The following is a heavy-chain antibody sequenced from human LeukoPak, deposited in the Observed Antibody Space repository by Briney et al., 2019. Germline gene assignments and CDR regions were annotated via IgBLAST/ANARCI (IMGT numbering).Heavy chain of an antibody. CDR3: ARGVGIVVVITSCWFDP. D-gene: IGHD3-22*01. Sequence: SETLPLTCAVYGGSFSGYYWSWIRQPPGKGLEWIGEINHSGSINYNPSLKSRVTVSVDTSKNQFSLKLSSVTAADTAVYYCARGVGIVVVITSCWFDPWGQGTLVTVSS. J-gene: IGHJ5*02. CDR1: GGSFSGYY. V-gene: IGHV4-34*01. CDR2: INHSGSI.